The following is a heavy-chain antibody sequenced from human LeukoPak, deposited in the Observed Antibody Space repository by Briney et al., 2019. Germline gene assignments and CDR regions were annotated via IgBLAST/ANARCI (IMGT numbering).Heavy chain of an antibody. CDR3: ARGTDTKPFWSGYWVDV. V-gene: IGHV3-23*01. CDR1: GFTFKNYA. D-gene: IGHD3-3*01. Sequence: GGSLKLSCAASGFTFKNYAMSWVRQAPGKGLDWVAAISDNGRRTYFANSVKGRFTISRDNSKNTVSLQMNSLRAEDTAVYYCARGTDTKPFWSGYWVDVWGQGTTVTVSS. J-gene: IGHJ6*02. CDR2: ISDNGRRT.